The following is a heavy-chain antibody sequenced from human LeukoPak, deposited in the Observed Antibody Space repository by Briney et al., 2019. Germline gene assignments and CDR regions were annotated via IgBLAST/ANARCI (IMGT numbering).Heavy chain of an antibody. CDR2: IYYSGST. CDR1: GGSISSYY. V-gene: IGHV4-59*01. CDR3: ARRRTSPEAFDI. J-gene: IGHJ3*02. Sequence: PSETLSLTCTVSGGSISSYYWTWIRQPPGKGLEWIGYIYYSGSTNCNPSLRSRVTISVDTSKNQFSLKVTSVTAADTAVYYCARRRTSPEAFDIWGQGTMVTVSS.